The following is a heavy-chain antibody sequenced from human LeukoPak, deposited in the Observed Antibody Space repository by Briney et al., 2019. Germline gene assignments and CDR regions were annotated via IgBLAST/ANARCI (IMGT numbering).Heavy chain of an antibody. CDR2: MSYDGNNE. V-gene: IGHV3-30-3*01. CDR3: ARDAPFVRAGFDR. CDR1: GVTFSTYA. J-gene: IGHJ4*02. Sequence: PGGSLRLSCAASGVTFSTYAMHWVRQAPGKGLEWVADMSYDGNNEYYGDSVKGRFTISRDNSKNTLYLQMNSLRAEDTAVYYCARDAPFVRAGFDRWGQGTLVTVSS.